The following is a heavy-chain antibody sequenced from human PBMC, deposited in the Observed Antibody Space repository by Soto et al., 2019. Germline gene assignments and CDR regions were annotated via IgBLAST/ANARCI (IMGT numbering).Heavy chain of an antibody. J-gene: IGHJ6*02. CDR2: IYYSGST. CDR3: ARVGSSYARRGLDV. Sequence: QVKLQESGPGRVKPSQTLSLTCNVSGGAIDSGGYYWCWIRQLPGKGLEWIGYIYYSGSTYYNPPLKSRVSISIDTSKNQSSLKLISVTAADTAVYYCARVGSSYARRGLDVWGQGTTVTVSS. V-gene: IGHV4-31*03. D-gene: IGHD3-16*01. CDR1: GGAIDSGGYY.